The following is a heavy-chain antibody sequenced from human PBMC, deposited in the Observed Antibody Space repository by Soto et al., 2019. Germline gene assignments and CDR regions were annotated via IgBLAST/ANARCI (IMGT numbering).Heavy chain of an antibody. Sequence: ASVKVSCKASGYTFTAYYIHWVRQAPGQGLEGMGWINPNSGGTKYAQKFQGRVTMARDTSISTAYMDLSRLRSDDTAGYYCARDARENPPFTAVAGISFDDWGQGTLVTVSS. D-gene: IGHD6-19*01. CDR1: GYTFTAYY. CDR2: INPNSGGT. V-gene: IGHV1-2*02. J-gene: IGHJ4*02. CDR3: ARDARENPPFTAVAGISFDD.